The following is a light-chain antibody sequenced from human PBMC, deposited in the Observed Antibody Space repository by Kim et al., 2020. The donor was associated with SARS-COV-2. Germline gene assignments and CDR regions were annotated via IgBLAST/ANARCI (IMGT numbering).Light chain of an antibody. Sequence: GHSITVSCTGTSSDVGAYTYVSWYQQHPGKAPKLMIYDVSKRPSGVSNRFSGSKSGNTASLTISGLQAEDEADYHCSSYRSSNTYVFGTGTKVTVL. J-gene: IGLJ1*01. V-gene: IGLV2-14*03. CDR3: SSYRSSNTYV. CDR2: DVS. CDR1: SSDVGAYTY.